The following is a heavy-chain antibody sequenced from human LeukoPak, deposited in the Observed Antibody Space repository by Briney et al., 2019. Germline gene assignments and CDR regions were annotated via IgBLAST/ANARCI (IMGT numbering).Heavy chain of an antibody. D-gene: IGHD3-9*01. CDR3: TSSRAPLTGYPY. CDR2: IRSKANSYAT. V-gene: IGHV3-73*01. Sequence: GGSLKLSCAASGFTFSGSAMHWVRQASGKGLEWVGRIRSKANSYATAYAASAKGRFTISRDDSKNTAYLQMNSLKTEDTAVYYCTSSRAPLTGYPYWGQGTLVTVSS. J-gene: IGHJ4*02. CDR1: GFTFSGSA.